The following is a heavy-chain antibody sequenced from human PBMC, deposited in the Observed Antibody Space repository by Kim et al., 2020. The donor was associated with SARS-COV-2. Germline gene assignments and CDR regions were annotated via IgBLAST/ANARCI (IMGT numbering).Heavy chain of an antibody. CDR2: IIPILGIA. Sequence: SVKVSCKASGGTFSSYAISWVRQAPGQGLEWMGRIIPILGIANYAQKFQGRVTITADKSTSTAYMELSSLRSEDTAVYYCAFSRLDSSGYYYVDYWGQGTLVTVSS. CDR1: GGTFSSYA. V-gene: IGHV1-69*04. CDR3: AFSRLDSSGYYYVDY. J-gene: IGHJ4*02. D-gene: IGHD3-22*01.